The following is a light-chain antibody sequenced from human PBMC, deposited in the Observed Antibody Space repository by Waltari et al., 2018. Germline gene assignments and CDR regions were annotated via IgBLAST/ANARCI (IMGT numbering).Light chain of an antibody. J-gene: IGKJ1*01. CDR1: QSVSSSY. V-gene: IGKV3-20*01. CDR2: GAS. Sequence: EIVLTQSPGTLSLSPGESATLTCKASQSVSSSYLAWYQQRPGQAPSLLSYGASSRATGIPDRFSGSGSGTDFTLTISRLEPEDLAVYYCQQYVSAPPTFGEGPKVELK. CDR3: QQYVSAPPT.